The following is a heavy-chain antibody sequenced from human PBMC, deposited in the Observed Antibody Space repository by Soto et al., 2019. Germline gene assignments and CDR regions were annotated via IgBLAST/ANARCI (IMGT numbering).Heavy chain of an antibody. J-gene: IGHJ6*02. V-gene: IGHV3-23*01. Sequence: EVQLLESGGGLVQPGGSLRLSCAASGFTFSNYAMSWVRQAPGKGLEWVSAISASGGTTYYADSVKGRFTISRDNSKSQLDLQMNSLRAEETAVYYCARGMGGAGTRAGMDVWGQGTTVTVSS. CDR1: GFTFSNYA. CDR2: ISASGGTT. D-gene: IGHD6-13*01. CDR3: ARGMGGAGTRAGMDV.